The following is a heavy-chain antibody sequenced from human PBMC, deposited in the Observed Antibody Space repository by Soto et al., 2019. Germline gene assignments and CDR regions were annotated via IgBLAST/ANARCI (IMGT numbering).Heavy chain of an antibody. J-gene: IGHJ3*01. CDR1: GFTFKDCA. CDR2: IFQDAGNE. D-gene: IGHD2-8*02. Sequence: QVQLVESGGDVVQPGRSLRLSCAASGFTFKDCAMHWVRQAPGKGLEWVSIIFQDAGNEYYTESVKGRFTISRDNSKNTLYLQMNSLRDEDTAVYYCAKEKGTGRAPNGAYHVWGRGTRVTVSS. CDR3: AKEKGTGRAPNGAYHV. V-gene: IGHV3-33*06.